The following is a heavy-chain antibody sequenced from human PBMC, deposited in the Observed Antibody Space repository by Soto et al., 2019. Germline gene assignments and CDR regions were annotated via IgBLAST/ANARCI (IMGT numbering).Heavy chain of an antibody. CDR3: ARTDHRSSGWYWSPFDY. J-gene: IGHJ4*02. V-gene: IGHV4-59*08. CDR1: GGSISSYY. CDR2: IYYSGST. Sequence: PSQTLCLTCTVSGGSISSYYWSWIRQPPGKGLEWIGYIYYSGSTNYNPSLKSRVTISVDTSKNQFSLKLSSVTAADTAVYYCARTDHRSSGWYWSPFDYWGQGTLVTVSS. D-gene: IGHD6-19*01.